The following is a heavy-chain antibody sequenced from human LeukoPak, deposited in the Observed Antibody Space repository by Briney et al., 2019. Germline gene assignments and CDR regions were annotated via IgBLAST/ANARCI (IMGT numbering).Heavy chain of an antibody. CDR3: ARVLRRGYYGSGSYSEWFDP. V-gene: IGHV7-4-1*02. D-gene: IGHD3-10*01. Sequence: PVASVKVSCKASGYTFTSYAMNWVRQAPGQGLEWMGWINTNTGNPTYAQGFTGRFVFSLDTSVSTAYLQISSLKAEDTAVYYCARVLRRGYYGSGSYSEWFDPWGQGTLVTVSS. CDR2: INTNTGNP. J-gene: IGHJ5*02. CDR1: GYTFTSYA.